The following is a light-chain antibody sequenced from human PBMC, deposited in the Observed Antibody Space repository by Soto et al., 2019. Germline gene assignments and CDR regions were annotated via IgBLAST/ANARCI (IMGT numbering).Light chain of an antibody. CDR2: ATS. Sequence: DVQMTQSPSSLSAFVGDRVTITCRASQGIAPYLAWFQQKPGKVPKLLIYATSTLQSGVPSRFSGSGSGTDFTLTITRLQPEDVATYYCQKYNSAPLTFGGGTKVEIK. J-gene: IGKJ4*01. V-gene: IGKV1-27*01. CDR1: QGIAPY. CDR3: QKYNSAPLT.